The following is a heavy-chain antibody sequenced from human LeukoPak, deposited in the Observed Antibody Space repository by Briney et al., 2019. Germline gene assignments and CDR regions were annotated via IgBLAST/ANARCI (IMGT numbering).Heavy chain of an antibody. CDR2: IYYDGST. J-gene: IGHJ4*02. CDR3: ARQAAYGGRDY. Sequence: SDTLSLTCAVSGYSISSGYYWGWIRQPPGEGLESIGSIYYDGSTYYNPSLNSRVTISIDTSNNQFSLNLSSVSAADTAVYYCARQAAYGGRDYWGQGTLAIVSS. D-gene: IGHD4-23*01. CDR1: GYSISSGYY. V-gene: IGHV4-38-2*01.